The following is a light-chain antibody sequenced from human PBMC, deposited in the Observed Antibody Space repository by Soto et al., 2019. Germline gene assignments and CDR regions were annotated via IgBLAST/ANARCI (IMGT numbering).Light chain of an antibody. J-gene: IGKJ1*01. CDR3: QQYNYWPPWT. CDR2: GAS. V-gene: IGKV3-15*01. Sequence: EIVMTQSPATRSVSPGERATLSGRVSQSVSSNLAWYQQKPGQAPRLLISGASTRATGIPARFSGSGSGTEFTLTISSLQSEDFAVYYCQQYNYWPPWTFGQGTKVEIK. CDR1: QSVSSN.